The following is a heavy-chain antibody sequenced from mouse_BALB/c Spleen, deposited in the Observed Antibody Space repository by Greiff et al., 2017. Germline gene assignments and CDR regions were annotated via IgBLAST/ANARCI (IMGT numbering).Heavy chain of an antibody. CDR1: GFTFTDYY. Sequence: EVQGVESGGGLVQPGGSLRLSCATSGFTFTDYYMSWVRQPPGKALEWLGFIRNKANGYTTEYSASVKGRFTISRDNSQSILYLQMNTLRAEDSATYYCARGNSLLHSYYFDYWGQGTTLTVSS. V-gene: IGHV7-3*02. J-gene: IGHJ2*01. D-gene: IGHD1-2*01. CDR2: IRNKANGYTT. CDR3: ARGNSLLHSYYFDY.